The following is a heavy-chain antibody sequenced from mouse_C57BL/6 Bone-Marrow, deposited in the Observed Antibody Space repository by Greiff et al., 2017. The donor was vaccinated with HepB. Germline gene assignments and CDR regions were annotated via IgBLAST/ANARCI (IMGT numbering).Heavy chain of an antibody. J-gene: IGHJ3*01. Sequence: VQLQQSGAELVRPGASVKLSCTASGFNFKDDYMHWVKQRPEQGLEWIGWIDPENGDTEYASKFQGKATITADTSSNTAYLQLSSLTSEDTAVYYCTTPGGYDGFAYWGQGTLVTVSA. CDR2: IDPENGDT. V-gene: IGHV14-4*01. CDR1: GFNFKDDY. D-gene: IGHD2-2*01. CDR3: TTPGGYDGFAY.